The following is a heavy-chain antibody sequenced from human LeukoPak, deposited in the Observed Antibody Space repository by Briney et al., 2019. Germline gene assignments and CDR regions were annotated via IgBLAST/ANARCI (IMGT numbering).Heavy chain of an antibody. CDR1: GGSISSSSYY. J-gene: IGHJ4*02. D-gene: IGHD3-22*01. CDR3: ARYYDSSGYYYASDPIYYFDY. Sequence: PSETLSLTCTVSGGSISSSSYYRGWIRQPPGKGLEWIGSIYYSGSTYYNPSLKSRLTISADTSKNRFSLKLSSVTAADTAVYYCARYYDSSGYYYASDPIYYFDYWGQGTLVTVSS. V-gene: IGHV4-39*01. CDR2: IYYSGST.